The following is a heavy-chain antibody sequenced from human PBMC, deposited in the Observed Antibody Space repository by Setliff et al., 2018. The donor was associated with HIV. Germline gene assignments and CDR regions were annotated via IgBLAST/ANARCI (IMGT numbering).Heavy chain of an antibody. CDR3: ARDRSSDYNFWSGYQYYFDY. CDR2: FYYSGST. J-gene: IGHJ4*02. V-gene: IGHV4-59*01. Sequence: PSETLSLTCTVSGASITSYYWNWIRQPPGKGLEWLGNFYYSGSTNYNPSLKSRISISVDTSKSQFSLKLTSLTAADTAVYYCARDRSSDYNFWSGYQYYFDYWGQGTLVTVSS. D-gene: IGHD3-3*01. CDR1: GASITSYY.